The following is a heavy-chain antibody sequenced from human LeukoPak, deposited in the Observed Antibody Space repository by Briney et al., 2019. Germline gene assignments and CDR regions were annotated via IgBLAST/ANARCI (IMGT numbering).Heavy chain of an antibody. CDR2: ISPYNGNT. CDR3: ARVASYRKSDY. V-gene: IGHV1-18*01. CDR1: GYTFTNYG. J-gene: IGHJ4*02. D-gene: IGHD1-26*01. Sequence: ASVKVSCKAFGYTFTNYGITWVRQAPGQGLEWMGWISPYNGNTNYAQKLQGRVTMTTDTSTSTAYMELRSLRSDDTAVYYCARVASYRKSDYWGQGTLVTVSS.